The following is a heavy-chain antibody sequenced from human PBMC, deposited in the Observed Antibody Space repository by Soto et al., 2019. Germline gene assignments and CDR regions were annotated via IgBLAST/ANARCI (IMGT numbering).Heavy chain of an antibody. CDR1: GFSLRGTKVG. CDR3: VHTSGWLPDS. V-gene: IGHV2-5*01. CDR2: LYWNGDE. Sequence: QITLKESGPTLVKPPQTLTLTCTFSGFSLRGTKVGVAWIRQPPGKALEWLALLYWNGDEHYSPSLRSRLTITKDTFETQVVLTMTNMDPVDTATYDCVHTSGWLPDSWGQGTLVTVSS. D-gene: IGHD6-19*01. J-gene: IGHJ4*02.